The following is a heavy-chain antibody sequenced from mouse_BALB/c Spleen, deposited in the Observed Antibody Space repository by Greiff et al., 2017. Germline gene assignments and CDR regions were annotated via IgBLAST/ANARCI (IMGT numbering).Heavy chain of an antibody. V-gene: IGHV5-9-4*01. CDR3: AREGRFHYYAMDY. Sequence: EVMLVESGGGLVKPGGSLKLSCAASGFTFSSYAMSWVRQSPEKRLEWVAEISSGGSYTYYPDTVTGRFTISRDNAKNTLYLEMSSLRSEDTAMYYCAREGRFHYYAMDYWGQGTSVTVSS. J-gene: IGHJ4*01. CDR1: GFTFSSYA. CDR2: ISSGGSYT.